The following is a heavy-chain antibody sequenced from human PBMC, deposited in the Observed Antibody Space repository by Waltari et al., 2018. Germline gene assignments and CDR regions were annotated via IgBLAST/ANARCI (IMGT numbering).Heavy chain of an antibody. CDR3: ARDSGALFGEAYYMDV. Sequence: QVQLQESGPGLVKPSQTLSLTCTVSGGSISSGGYSWSWIRVHPGKGLEWIGYIYYSGSTYYNPSLKSRVTISVDTSKNQFSLKLSSVTAADTAVYYCARDSGALFGEAYYMDVWGKGTTVTVSS. D-gene: IGHD3-10*02. CDR1: GGSISSGGYS. CDR2: IYYSGST. J-gene: IGHJ6*03. V-gene: IGHV4-31*03.